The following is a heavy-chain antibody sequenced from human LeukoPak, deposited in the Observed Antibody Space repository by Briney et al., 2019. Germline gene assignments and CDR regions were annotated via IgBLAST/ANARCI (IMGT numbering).Heavy chain of an antibody. V-gene: IGHV4-4*07. Sequence: SETLSLTCTVSGGSIASYYWSWIRQSAGKGLEWIGRIYITGSTTYNPSLKSRVTMSLDTSKNQFSLKLSSVTAADTAVYYCARGRAYGSGWYNRSYYYYYYMDVWGKGTTVTVSS. CDR2: IYITGST. J-gene: IGHJ6*03. CDR3: ARGRAYGSGWYNRSYYYYYYMDV. D-gene: IGHD6-19*01. CDR1: GGSIASYY.